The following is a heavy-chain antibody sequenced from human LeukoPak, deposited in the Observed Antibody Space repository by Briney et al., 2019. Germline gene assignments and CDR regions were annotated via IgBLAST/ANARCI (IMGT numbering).Heavy chain of an antibody. J-gene: IGHJ4*02. V-gene: IGHV3-30*02. CDR3: AKGLYYYDSSGYPVDY. CDR1: GFTFSSYG. Sequence: PGGSLRLSCAASGFTFSSYGMHWVRQAPGKGLEWVAFIRYDGSNKYYADSVKGRFTISRDNSKNTLYLQMNSLRAEDTAVYYCAKGLYYYDSSGYPVDYWGQGTLVTVSS. D-gene: IGHD3-22*01. CDR2: IRYDGSNK.